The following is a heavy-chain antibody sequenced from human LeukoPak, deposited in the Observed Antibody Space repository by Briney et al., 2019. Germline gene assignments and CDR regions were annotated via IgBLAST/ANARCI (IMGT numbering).Heavy chain of an antibody. Sequence: GGSLRLSCAASGFTFSSYAMSWVRQAPGKGLEWVSAISGSGGSTYYADSVKGRSTISRDNSKNTLYLQMNSLRAEDTAVYYCANVPTYYYDSSGGETFDYWGQGTLVTVSS. D-gene: IGHD3-22*01. J-gene: IGHJ4*02. CDR1: GFTFSSYA. CDR3: ANVPTYYYDSSGGETFDY. V-gene: IGHV3-23*01. CDR2: ISGSGGST.